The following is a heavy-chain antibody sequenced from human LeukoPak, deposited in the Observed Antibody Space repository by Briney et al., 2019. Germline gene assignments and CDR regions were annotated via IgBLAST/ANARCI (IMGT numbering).Heavy chain of an antibody. V-gene: IGHV4-30-2*02. J-gene: IGHJ6*02. Sequence: SETLSLTCAVSGGSISSGGYSWSWIRQPPGKGLEWIGYIYHSGSTYYNPSLKSRVTISVDRSKNLFSLKLSSVTAADTAVYYCAILPYSSSSLYYYYGMDVWGQGTTVTVSS. CDR1: GGSISSGGYS. CDR2: IYHSGST. CDR3: AILPYSSSSLYYYYGMDV. D-gene: IGHD6-13*01.